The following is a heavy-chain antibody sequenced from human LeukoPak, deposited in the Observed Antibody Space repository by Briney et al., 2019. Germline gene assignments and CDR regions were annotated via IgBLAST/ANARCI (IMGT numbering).Heavy chain of an antibody. CDR1: GFTFSSYA. Sequence: QPGGSLRLSCAASGFTFSSYAMSWVRQAPGKGLEYVSAISSNGGSTYYANSVKGRFTISRDNSKNTLYLQMGSLRAEDMAVYYCARARSYGSGSSYYDYWGQGTLVTVSS. CDR3: ARARSYGSGSSYYDY. V-gene: IGHV3-64*01. D-gene: IGHD3-10*01. CDR2: ISSNGGST. J-gene: IGHJ4*02.